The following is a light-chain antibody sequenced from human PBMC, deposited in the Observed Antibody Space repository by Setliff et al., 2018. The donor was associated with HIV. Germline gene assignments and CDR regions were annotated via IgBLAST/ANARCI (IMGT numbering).Light chain of an antibody. CDR3: QSYDSSLRTLV. Sequence: QSVLTQPPSVSGAPGQRVAISCTGRSSDIGAGYDVQWYQQFPGTAPKLLIYGDTNRPSGVPDRFSGSKSGTSASLAITGLQVEDEADYYCQSYDSSLRTLVFGGGTKGTVL. J-gene: IGLJ3*02. V-gene: IGLV1-40*01. CDR2: GDT. CDR1: SSDIGAGYD.